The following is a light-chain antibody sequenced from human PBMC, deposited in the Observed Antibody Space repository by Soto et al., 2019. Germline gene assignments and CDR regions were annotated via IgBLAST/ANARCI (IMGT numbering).Light chain of an antibody. CDR3: LQDFSYPRT. Sequence: AIQMTQSPASLPASVGDRVTITCRASQGIGTELGWYQLKPGKAPKLLVYGASTLQSGVLPRFSGSGSGTDFTLTISSLQPDDFATYYCLQDFSYPRTFGQGTKVDI. CDR2: GAS. J-gene: IGKJ1*01. V-gene: IGKV1-6*02. CDR1: QGIGTE.